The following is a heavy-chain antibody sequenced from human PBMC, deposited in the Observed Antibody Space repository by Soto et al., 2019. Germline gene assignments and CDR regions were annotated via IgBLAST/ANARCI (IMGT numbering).Heavy chain of an antibody. Sequence: SETLSLTCTVSGASISRYYWSWIRQSPGKGLEWIGYLYNTGSTIYNPSLKSRVTISVDASKNQFSLKMNSVTAADTAVYYGARDLWGYPRDVWGQGTTVTVSS. V-gene: IGHV4-59*01. CDR1: GASISRYY. CDR2: LYNTGST. D-gene: IGHD3-10*01. CDR3: ARDLWGYPRDV. J-gene: IGHJ6*02.